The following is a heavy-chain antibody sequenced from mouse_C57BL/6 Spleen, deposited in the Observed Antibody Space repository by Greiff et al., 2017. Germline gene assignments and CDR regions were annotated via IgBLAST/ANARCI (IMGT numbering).Heavy chain of an antibody. CDR3: AREDGTWFAY. CDR1: GYTFTSYW. D-gene: IGHD2-1*01. J-gene: IGHJ3*01. Sequence: VQLQQPGAELVRPGSSVKLSCKASGYTFTSYWMDWVKQRPGQGLEWIGNIYPSDSETHYNQKFKDKATLTVDKSSSTAYMQLSSLTSEDSAVYYCAREDGTWFAYWGQGTLVTVSA. V-gene: IGHV1-61*01. CDR2: IYPSDSET.